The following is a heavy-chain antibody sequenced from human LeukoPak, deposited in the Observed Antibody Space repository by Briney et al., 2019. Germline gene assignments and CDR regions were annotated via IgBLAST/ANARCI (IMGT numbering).Heavy chain of an antibody. CDR3: ARWGQLAFDY. CDR1: GFTFSSYA. J-gene: IGHJ4*02. CDR2: ISSNGGST. D-gene: IGHD6-6*01. V-gene: IGHV3-64*01. Sequence: GGSLRLSCAASGFTFSSYAMHWVRQAPGKGLEYVSAISSNGGSTYYANSVKGRFTISRDNSKNTLYLQMGSLRAEDMAVYYCARWGQLAFDYWGQGTLVTVSS.